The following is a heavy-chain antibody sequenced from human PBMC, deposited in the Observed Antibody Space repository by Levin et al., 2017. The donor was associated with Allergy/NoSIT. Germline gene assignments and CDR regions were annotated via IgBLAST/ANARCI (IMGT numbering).Heavy chain of an antibody. CDR2: IWYDGSNK. Sequence: GGSLRLSCAASGFTFSSYGMHWVRQAPGKGLEWVAVIWYDGSNKYYADSVKGRFTISRDNSKNTLYLQMNSLRAEDTAVYYCARGIVGATRYYFDYWGQGTLVTVSS. D-gene: IGHD1-26*01. CDR3: ARGIVGATRYYFDY. V-gene: IGHV3-33*01. J-gene: IGHJ4*02. CDR1: GFTFSSYG.